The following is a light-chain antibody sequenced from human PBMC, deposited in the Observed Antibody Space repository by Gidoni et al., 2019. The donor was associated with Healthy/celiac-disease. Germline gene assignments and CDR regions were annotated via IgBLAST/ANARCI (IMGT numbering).Light chain of an antibody. V-gene: IGLV2-14*01. J-gene: IGLJ2*01. Sequence: QSALTQPASVSGSPGQSITISCTGTSSDVSGYNYVSWYQQHPGKAPKLMIYDVSNRPSGFSNRFSGSKSGNTASLTISGLQAEDEADYYCSSYTSSSALVFGGGTKLTVL. CDR1: SSDVSGYNY. CDR2: DVS. CDR3: SSYTSSSALV.